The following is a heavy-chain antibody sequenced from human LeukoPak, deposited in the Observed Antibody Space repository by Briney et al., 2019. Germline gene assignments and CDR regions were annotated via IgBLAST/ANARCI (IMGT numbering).Heavy chain of an antibody. J-gene: IGHJ4*02. CDR3: ARDYLVAGCLDY. CDR1: GFTFSNYG. V-gene: IGHV3-33*01. CDR2: IWYDGSNK. Sequence: GGSLRLSCAASGFTFSNYGMHWVRQAPGKGLEWVAVIWYDGSNKYYADSVKGRFTISRDNSKNTLYLQMNSLRPEDTAVYYCARDYLVAGCLDYWGQGTLVTVSS. D-gene: IGHD6-19*01.